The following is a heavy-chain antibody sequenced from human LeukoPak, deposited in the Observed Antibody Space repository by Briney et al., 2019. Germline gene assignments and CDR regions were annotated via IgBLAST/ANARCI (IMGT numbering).Heavy chain of an antibody. J-gene: IGHJ6*03. V-gene: IGHV3-30*19. CDR1: EFTFSDYG. Sequence: VGSLRLSCAASEFTFSDYGIHWVRQAPGKGLEWVAVISFDGSNKYYADSVKGRFTISRDNSKNMLYLQMNSLRTEDTAVYYCARSVGYYYMDVWGKGTTVTVSS. CDR2: ISFDGSNK. CDR3: ARSVGYYYMDV.